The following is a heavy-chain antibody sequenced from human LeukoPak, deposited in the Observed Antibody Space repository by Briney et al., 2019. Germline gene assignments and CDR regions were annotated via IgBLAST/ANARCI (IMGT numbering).Heavy chain of an antibody. CDR1: GFTFRKYA. J-gene: IGHJ5*02. D-gene: IGHD2-2*02. V-gene: IGHV3-11*05. Sequence: GGSLRLSCAASGFTFRKYAMSWVRQAPAKGLEWVLYISTTSTYTDYADSVRGRFTISRDNAKTLLYLQMNSLRPEDTAVYYCARDWYCSSSICYTDRNWFDPWGQGTLVTVSS. CDR3: ARDWYCSSSICYTDRNWFDP. CDR2: ISTTSTYT.